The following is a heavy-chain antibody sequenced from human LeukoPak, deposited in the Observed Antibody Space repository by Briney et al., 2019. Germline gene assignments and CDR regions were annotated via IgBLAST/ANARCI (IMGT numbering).Heavy chain of an antibody. CDR2: IYYSGST. CDR3: ARLRIAVAVYYFDY. CDR1: GGSISSETYY. D-gene: IGHD6-19*01. Sequence: SETLSLTCTVSGGSISSETYYWGWIRQPPGKGLEWIGSIYYSGSTYYNPSLKSRVTISVDTSKNQFSLKLSSVTAADTAVYYCARLRIAVAVYYFDYWGQGTLVTVSS. J-gene: IGHJ4*02. V-gene: IGHV4-39*01.